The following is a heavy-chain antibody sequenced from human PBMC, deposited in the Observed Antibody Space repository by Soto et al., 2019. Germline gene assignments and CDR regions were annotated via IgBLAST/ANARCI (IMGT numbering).Heavy chain of an antibody. CDR2: INPSGGST. V-gene: IGHV1-46*01. CDR1: GYTFTSYY. D-gene: IGHD6-13*01. Sequence: ASVKVSCKASGYTFTSYYMHWVRQAPGQGLEWMGIINPSGGSTSYAQKFQGRVTMTRDTSTSTVYMELSSLRSEDTAVYYCARGSPLYSSSLKPSDYWGQGTLVTVSS. J-gene: IGHJ4*02. CDR3: ARGSPLYSSSLKPSDY.